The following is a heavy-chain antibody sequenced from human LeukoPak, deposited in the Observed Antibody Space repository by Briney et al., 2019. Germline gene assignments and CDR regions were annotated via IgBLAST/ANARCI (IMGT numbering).Heavy chain of an antibody. J-gene: IGHJ4*02. Sequence: ASLKGSCEGFGYTFISYAMHWVRQTPVRRLEWMGWIYAGNGNTKYSQKIQGRVTITRDTTASTAYMELSSLRSEDTAVSYCARVSGSGGSKYYFDYWGQGTLVTVSS. CDR3: ARVSGSGGSKYYFDY. V-gene: IGHV1-3*01. D-gene: IGHD3-10*01. CDR2: IYAGNGNT. CDR1: GYTFISYA.